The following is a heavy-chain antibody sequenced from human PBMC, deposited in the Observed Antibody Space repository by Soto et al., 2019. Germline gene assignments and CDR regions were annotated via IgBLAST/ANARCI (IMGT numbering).Heavy chain of an antibody. CDR2: IYYSGST. CDR3: AGGFGDSYNWFDP. J-gene: IGHJ5*02. V-gene: IGHV4-59*01. CDR1: CGSISSYY. Sequence: SETLSLTCTVSCGSISSYYWSWIRQPPGKGLEWIGYIYYSGSTNYNPSLKSRVTISVDTSKNQFSLKLSSVTAADTAVYYCAGGFGDSYNWFDPWGQGTLVTVS. D-gene: IGHD3-10*01.